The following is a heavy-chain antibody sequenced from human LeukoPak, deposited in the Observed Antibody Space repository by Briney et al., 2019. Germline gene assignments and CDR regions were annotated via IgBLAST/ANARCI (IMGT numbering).Heavy chain of an antibody. Sequence: GASVKVSCKASGYTFTSYYMHWVRQAPGQRLEWMGIINPSGGSTSYAQKFQGRVTMTRDTSTGTVYMELSSLRSEDTAVYYCARDRSGYYSDFDYWGQGTLVTVSS. CDR2: INPSGGST. CDR1: GYTFTSYY. D-gene: IGHD3-3*01. V-gene: IGHV1-46*01. J-gene: IGHJ4*02. CDR3: ARDRSGYYSDFDY.